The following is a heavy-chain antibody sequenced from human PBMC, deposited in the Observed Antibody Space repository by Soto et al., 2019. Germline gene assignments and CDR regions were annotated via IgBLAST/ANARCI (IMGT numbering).Heavy chain of an antibody. V-gene: IGHV4-59*01. D-gene: IGHD3-10*01. J-gene: IGHJ3*02. CDR3: ARVAPITMARGVIKHAFDI. Sequence: PSETLSLTCTVSGGSISSYYWSWIRQPPGKGLEWIGYIYYSGSTNYNPSLKSRVTISVDTSKNQFSLKLSSVTAADTAVYYCARVAPITMARGVIKHAFDIWGQGTMVTVSS. CDR2: IYYSGST. CDR1: GGSISSYY.